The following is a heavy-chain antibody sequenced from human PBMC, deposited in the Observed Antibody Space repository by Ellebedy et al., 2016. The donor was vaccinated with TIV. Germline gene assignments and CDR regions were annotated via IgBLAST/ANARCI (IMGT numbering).Heavy chain of an antibody. V-gene: IGHV3-23*01. D-gene: IGHD5-24*01. CDR1: GFTFSSFA. CDR2: IYGSGGGI. CDR3: AKDQVAGDGRWVFDV. J-gene: IGHJ3*01. Sequence: GESLKISCAASGFTFSSFAMGWVRPPPGKGLEWVSGIYGSGGGISYSDSVKGRFTISRDNSKNMLYLQMNRLRAEDTAKYFCAKDQVAGDGRWVFDVWGQGTIVTVSS.